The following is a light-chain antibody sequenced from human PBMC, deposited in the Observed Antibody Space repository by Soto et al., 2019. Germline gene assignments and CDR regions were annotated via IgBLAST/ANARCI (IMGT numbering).Light chain of an antibody. J-gene: IGKJ1*01. CDR1: QSISTY. Sequence: DMQMTQSPSSLSASVGDRVTITCRASQSISTYLNWYQQTPGKAPKLLIYAASSLQSGVPSRFSGSGSGTDFTLTISSLHPEDSATYYCQQSYSTPPTFGQGTKVDIK. CDR3: QQSYSTPPT. V-gene: IGKV1-39*01. CDR2: AAS.